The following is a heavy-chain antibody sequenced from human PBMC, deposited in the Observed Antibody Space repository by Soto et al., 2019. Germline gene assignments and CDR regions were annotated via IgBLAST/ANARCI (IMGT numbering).Heavy chain of an antibody. J-gene: IGHJ5*02. Sequence: VQLVESGGGLVQPGGSLRLSCAASGFTVSEIYMSWVRQAPGKGLELVSVLYSNGATSYADSVRGRFTISRDPSTTALYLQVSSLKVEDTAVYYCAVDYTSEAYYGPTGSDPRGQGTLVTVCS. V-gene: IGHV3-66*01. CDR2: LYSNGAT. CDR1: GFTVSEIY. D-gene: IGHD3-22*01. CDR3: AVDYTSEAYYGPTGSDP.